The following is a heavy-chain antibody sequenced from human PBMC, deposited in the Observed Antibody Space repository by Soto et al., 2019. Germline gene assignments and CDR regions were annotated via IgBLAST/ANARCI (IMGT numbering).Heavy chain of an antibody. V-gene: IGHV4-30-4*01. Sequence: LSLTCTVSGGSISSGDYYWSWIRQPPGKGLEWIGYIYYSGSTYYNPSLKSRVTISVDTSKNQFSLKLSSVTAADTAVYYCARVRGYYYVDYYYYGMDVWGQGTTVTVSS. J-gene: IGHJ6*02. CDR3: ARVRGYYYVDYYYYGMDV. CDR2: IYYSGST. D-gene: IGHD3-10*02. CDR1: GGSISSGDYY.